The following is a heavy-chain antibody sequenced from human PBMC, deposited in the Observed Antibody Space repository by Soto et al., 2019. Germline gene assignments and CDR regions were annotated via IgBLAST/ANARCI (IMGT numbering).Heavy chain of an antibody. D-gene: IGHD1-26*01. CDR3: ARRWGAAVDY. CDR1: GGSISSSY. J-gene: IGHJ4*02. V-gene: IGHV4-59*08. CDR2: IYYSGST. Sequence: QVQLQESGPGLVKPSEPLSLTCTVSGGSISSSYWSWIRQPPGKGLEWIGYIYYSGSTNYNPSLKSRVTISVDTSKNQFSLKLSSVTAADTAVYYCARRWGAAVDYWGQGTLVTVSS.